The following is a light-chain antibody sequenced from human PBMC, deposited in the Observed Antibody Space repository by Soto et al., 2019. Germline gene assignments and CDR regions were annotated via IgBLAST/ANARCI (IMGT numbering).Light chain of an antibody. V-gene: IGLV6-57*02. Sequence: NFMLTQPHSVSESPGKTITISCTGSGGSIASNYVQWYQQRPGSAPTTVIYEDNQRPSGVPDRFAGSIDTSSNSASLTISGLQTEDEADYSCQSYDDNNRWVFGGGTKLTVL. CDR1: GGSIASNY. CDR2: EDN. CDR3: QSYDDNNRWV. J-gene: IGLJ3*02.